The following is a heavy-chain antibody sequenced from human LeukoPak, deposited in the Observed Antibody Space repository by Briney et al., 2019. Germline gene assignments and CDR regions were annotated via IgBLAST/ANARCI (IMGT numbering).Heavy chain of an antibody. Sequence: SETLSLTCAVYGGSFSGYHWSWIRQPPGKGLEWIGEIIHSGSTKYNPSLKSRATISVDTYKNKISLKLRSVTAADTAVYYCARDERTMGVVDYWGQGILVTVSS. J-gene: IGHJ4*02. CDR2: IIHSGST. CDR3: ARDERTMGVVDY. D-gene: IGHD3-10*01. CDR1: GGSFSGYH. V-gene: IGHV4-34*12.